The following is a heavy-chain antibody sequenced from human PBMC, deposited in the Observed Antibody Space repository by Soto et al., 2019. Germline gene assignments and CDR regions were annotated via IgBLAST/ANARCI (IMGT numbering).Heavy chain of an antibody. V-gene: IGHV1-18*04. CDR3: AREGQNNMVRGVRGGSYNYYGMDV. CDR1: GYTFTSYV. J-gene: IGHJ6*02. Sequence: QVQLVQSGAEVKKPGASVKVSCKASGYTFTSYVISWVRQAPGQGLEWMGWISTYNGNTNYAQKLQGRVTMTTDTATSTAYKELKSLRADDPAVYYFAREGQNNMVRGVRGGSYNYYGMDVWGQGTTVTVSS. CDR2: ISTYNGNT. D-gene: IGHD3-10*01.